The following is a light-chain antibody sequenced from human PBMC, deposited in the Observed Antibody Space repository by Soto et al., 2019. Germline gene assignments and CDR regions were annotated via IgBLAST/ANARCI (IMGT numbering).Light chain of an antibody. CDR3: QQYSSSSYI. V-gene: IGKV3-20*01. CDR1: QSVTSSY. J-gene: IGKJ2*01. Sequence: EIVLTQSPGTLSLSPGERATLSCRASQSVTSSYLAWYQHKPGQPPRLLIYGASSRATGIPDRFSGSGSGTDFTLTISRLEPEDFAVYYCQQYSSSSYIFGRGTKLEIK. CDR2: GAS.